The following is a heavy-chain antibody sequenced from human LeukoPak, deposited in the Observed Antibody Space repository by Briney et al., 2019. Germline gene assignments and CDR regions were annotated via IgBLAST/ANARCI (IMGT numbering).Heavy chain of an antibody. V-gene: IGHV4-30-2*01. Sequence: SETLSLTCAVSGGSISSGGYSWSWIRQPPGTGLEWIGYIYHSGSTYYNPSLKSRVTISVDRSKNQFSLKLSSVTAADTAVYYCATLTMVRGVFAFDIWGQGTMVTVSS. J-gene: IGHJ3*02. CDR2: IYHSGST. CDR3: ATLTMVRGVFAFDI. CDR1: GGSISSGGYS. D-gene: IGHD3-10*01.